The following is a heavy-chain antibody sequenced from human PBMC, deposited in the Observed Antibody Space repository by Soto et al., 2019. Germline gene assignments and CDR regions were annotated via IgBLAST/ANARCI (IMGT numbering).Heavy chain of an antibody. V-gene: IGHV3-11*06. CDR1: GFTFSDYY. Sequence: PGGSLRLSCAASGFTFSDYYMSWIRQAPGKGLEWVSYISSSSSYTNYADSVKGRFTISRDNAKNSLYLQMNSLRAEDTAVYYCARARSGYCSSTSCPAKIWFDPWGQGTLVTVSS. CDR2: ISSSSSYT. CDR3: ARARSGYCSSTSCPAKIWFDP. J-gene: IGHJ5*02. D-gene: IGHD2-2*03.